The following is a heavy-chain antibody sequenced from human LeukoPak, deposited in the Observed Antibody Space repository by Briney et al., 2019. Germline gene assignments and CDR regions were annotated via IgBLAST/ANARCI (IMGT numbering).Heavy chain of an antibody. J-gene: IGHJ4*02. CDR3: ARGGTAVTTNYFDY. CDR1: GYTLTTYY. CDR2: ISPSGGDT. V-gene: IGHV1-46*01. D-gene: IGHD1-1*01. Sequence: ASVKVSCKPSGYTLTTYYLHWVRQAPGQGLEWMGVISPSGGDTTYAQRFQGRLTMTRDTSTSTVYMEVSSLRSDDTAVYYCARGGTAVTTNYFDYWGQGTLITVSS.